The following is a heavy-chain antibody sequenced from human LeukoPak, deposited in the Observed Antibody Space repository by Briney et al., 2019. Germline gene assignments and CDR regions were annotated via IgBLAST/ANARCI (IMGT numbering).Heavy chain of an antibody. CDR3: VQERDSILDY. CDR2: VGGSGDST. Sequence: GGSLRLSCAASGFTFSSYAMSWVRQAPGKGLEWVSAVGGSGDSTYYADSVKGRFTISRDNSKRTLYLQMNSLRAEDTAIYYCVQERDSILDYWGQGTLVAVSS. J-gene: IGHJ4*02. V-gene: IGHV3-23*01. D-gene: IGHD2-15*01. CDR1: GFTFSSYA.